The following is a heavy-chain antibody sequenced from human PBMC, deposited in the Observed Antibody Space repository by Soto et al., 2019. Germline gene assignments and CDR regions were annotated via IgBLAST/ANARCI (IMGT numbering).Heavy chain of an antibody. D-gene: IGHD1-7*01. CDR1: GFTFSSYE. J-gene: IGHJ4*02. Sequence: EVQLAESGGGMVQPGGSRRLSCLASGFTFSSYEMHWVRQAPGKGLEYVSSISINGGTTYYGNSVKGRFTISRDNSKNTLYLQMGSLRAEDMAVYYCVRRVSGNYDYWGQGTLVTVSS. V-gene: IGHV3-64*01. CDR3: VRRVSGNYDY. CDR2: ISINGGTT.